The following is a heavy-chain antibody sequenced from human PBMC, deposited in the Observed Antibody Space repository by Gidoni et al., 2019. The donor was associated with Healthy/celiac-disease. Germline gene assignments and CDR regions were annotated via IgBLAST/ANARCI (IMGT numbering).Heavy chain of an antibody. CDR3: AKEMEVGDHNHYYYYGMDV. D-gene: IGHD4-17*01. CDR2: ISWYGGST. CDR1: GFTFDDYA. V-gene: IGHV3-43D*04. Sequence: EVQLVESGGVVVQPGGSLRLYCAASGFTFDDYALNWVRQAPGKGLEWVSLISWYGGSTYYADSVKGRFTISRDNSKNSLYLQMNSLRAEDTALYYCAKEMEVGDHNHYYYYGMDVWGQGTTVTVSS. J-gene: IGHJ6*02.